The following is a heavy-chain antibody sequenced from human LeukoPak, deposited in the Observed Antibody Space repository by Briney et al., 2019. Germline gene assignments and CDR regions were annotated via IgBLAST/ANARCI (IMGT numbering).Heavy chain of an antibody. V-gene: IGHV4-59*01. CDR3: ARDKGEYYDSSGYLDY. D-gene: IGHD3-22*01. CDR1: GGSITSNY. CDR2: ISYTENT. J-gene: IGHJ4*02. Sequence: TSETLSLTCTVSGGSITSNYWSWIRQPPGKGLEWIGYISYTENTNYNPSLKSRVTISVDTSKNQFSLKLSSVTAADTAMYYCARDKGEYYDSSGYLDYWGQGTLVTVSS.